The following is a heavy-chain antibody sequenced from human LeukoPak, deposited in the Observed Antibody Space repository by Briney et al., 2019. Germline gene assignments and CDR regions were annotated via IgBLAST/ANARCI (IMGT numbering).Heavy chain of an antibody. J-gene: IGHJ4*02. D-gene: IGHD5-24*01. V-gene: IGHV3-21*01. CDR2: ISSTGRYT. CDR3: TRVGYIDEGIDY. Sequence: PGGSLRLSCAASGFKISNYSINWVRQAPGKGLEWVSSISSTGRYTFYADSVKGRFTISRDNAKNSLFLQMNSLRAEDTAVYYCTRVGYIDEGIDYWGQGTLVTVSS. CDR1: GFKISNYS.